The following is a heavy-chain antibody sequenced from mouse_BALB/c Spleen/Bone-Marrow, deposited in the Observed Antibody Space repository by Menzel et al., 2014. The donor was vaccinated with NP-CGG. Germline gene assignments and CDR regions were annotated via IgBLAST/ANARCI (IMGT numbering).Heavy chain of an antibody. V-gene: IGHV14-3*02. CDR1: GFNIKDTY. D-gene: IGHD1-1*01. Sequence: EVQLQQSGAELVKPGASVKLSCTASGFNIKDTYMHWVKQRPEQGLEWIGRIDPANGNTKYDPKFQGKATITADTSSNTPYLQLSSLTAEHTAVYYCAYGSSYDYLDYWDQGTTRTVSS. CDR3: AYGSSYDYLDY. CDR2: IDPANGNT. J-gene: IGHJ2*01.